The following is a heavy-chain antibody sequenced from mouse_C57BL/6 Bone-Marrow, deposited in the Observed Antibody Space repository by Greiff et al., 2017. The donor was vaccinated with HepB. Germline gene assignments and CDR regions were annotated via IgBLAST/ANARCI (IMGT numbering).Heavy chain of an antibody. CDR1: GYTFTSYW. CDR3: ASRGSIYYYAMDY. J-gene: IGHJ4*01. V-gene: IGHV1-61*01. CDR2: IYPSDSET. D-gene: IGHD1-1*01. Sequence: VQLQQPGAELVRPGSSVKLSCKASGYTFTSYWMDWVKQRPGQGLEWIGNIYPSDSETHYNQKFKDKATLTVDKSSSTAYMQLSSLTSEDSAVYYCASRGSIYYYAMDYWGQGTSVTVSS.